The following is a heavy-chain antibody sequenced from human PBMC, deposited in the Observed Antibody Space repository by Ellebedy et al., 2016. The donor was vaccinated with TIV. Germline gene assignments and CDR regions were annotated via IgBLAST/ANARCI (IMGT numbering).Heavy chain of an antibody. CDR2: INSGGST. CDR3: ARDLFKSR. Sequence: GGSLRLXCPASGFTVSSNYMSWVRQAPGKGLEWVSVINSGGSTYYADSVKGRFTISRDNSKNTLYLQMNSLRAEDTAVYYCARDLFKSRWGQGTLVTVSS. J-gene: IGHJ4*02. CDR1: GFTVSSNY. V-gene: IGHV3-53*01.